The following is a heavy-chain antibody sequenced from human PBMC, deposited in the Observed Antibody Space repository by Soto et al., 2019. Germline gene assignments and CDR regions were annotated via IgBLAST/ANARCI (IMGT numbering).Heavy chain of an antibody. V-gene: IGHV1-18*04. CDR1: GYTFTNYE. CDR3: ARDPTPAATRPCDY. J-gene: IGHJ4*03. CDR2: ISAYNGNT. D-gene: IGHD2-2*01. Sequence: QVQLVQSGAEVKKPGASVKVSCKASGYTFTNYEISWVRQAPGQGLEWMGWISAYNGNTNYAQKFQGRVTMTTDTSTSTAYRDLRSLRSDATAVYYCARDPTPAATRPCDYWGQGTLVTVSS.